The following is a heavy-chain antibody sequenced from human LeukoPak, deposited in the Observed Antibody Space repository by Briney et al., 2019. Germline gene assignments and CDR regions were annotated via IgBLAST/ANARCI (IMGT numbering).Heavy chain of an antibody. CDR2: IYYSGST. D-gene: IGHD3-16*01. CDR3: ARDSMITLGGTHYMDV. J-gene: IGHJ6*03. Sequence: SETLSLTCTVSGGSISSSSYYWGWIRQPPGKGLEWIGSIYYSGSTYYNPSLKSRVTVSVDTSKNQFSLKLSSVTAADTAVYYCARDSMITLGGTHYMDVWGKGTTVTVSS. CDR1: GGSISSSSYY. V-gene: IGHV4-39*07.